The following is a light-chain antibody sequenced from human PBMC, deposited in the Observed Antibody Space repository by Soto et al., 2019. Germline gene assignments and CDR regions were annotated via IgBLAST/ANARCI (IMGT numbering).Light chain of an antibody. J-gene: IGKJ2*01. Sequence: EIVMTQSPATLSVSPGERATLSCRASQSISSELAWYQQKPGQPPRLLIYSASTRATGVPARFTGSGSGSEFTLTISGLQSEDCAVYYCQQGHNWPFTFGQGTRLEI. CDR2: SAS. CDR3: QQGHNWPFT. CDR1: QSISSE. V-gene: IGKV3-15*01.